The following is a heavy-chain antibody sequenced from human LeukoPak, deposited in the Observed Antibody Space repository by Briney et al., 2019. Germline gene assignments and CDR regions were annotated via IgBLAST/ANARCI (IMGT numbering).Heavy chain of an antibody. V-gene: IGHV4-34*01. CDR1: GGSFSGYY. CDR3: ARGSPETYYYGSGSYLRAYFDY. CDR2: INHSGST. Sequence: PSETLSLTCAVYGGSFSGYYWSWIRQPPGKGLEWIGEINHSGSTNYNPSLKSRVTISVDTSKNQFSLKPSSVTAADTAVYYCARGSPETYYYGSGSYLRAYFDYWGQGTLVTVSS. D-gene: IGHD3-10*01. J-gene: IGHJ4*02.